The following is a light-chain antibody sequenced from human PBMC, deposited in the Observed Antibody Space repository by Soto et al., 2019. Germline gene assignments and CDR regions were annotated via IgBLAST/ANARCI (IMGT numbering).Light chain of an antibody. V-gene: IGKV3-15*01. J-gene: IGKJ2*01. Sequence: IMKTPSPTTLFVSPGERATLSCRARPRFFSNLAWYQQKPGQAPRLLIYGASTRATGIPVRFSGSGSGTEFTLTIGSLQSEDFAVYYCQHYNNWPYTAGQGTKLEIK. CDR2: GAS. CDR3: QHYNNWPYT. CDR1: PRFFSN.